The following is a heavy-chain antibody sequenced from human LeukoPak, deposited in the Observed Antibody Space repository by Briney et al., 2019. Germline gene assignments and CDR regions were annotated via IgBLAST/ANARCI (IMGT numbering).Heavy chain of an antibody. Sequence: GGSVRLSCAASGFTFSNYEMNWVRQAPGKGLEWISYISASSNRMFYADSVKGRFTISRDNAKNSLYLQMNSLRAEDTAIYYCAKDGGSGILYWGQGTLVIVSS. J-gene: IGHJ4*02. CDR3: AKDGGSGILY. CDR2: ISASSNRM. CDR1: GFTFSNYE. D-gene: IGHD3-10*01. V-gene: IGHV3-48*03.